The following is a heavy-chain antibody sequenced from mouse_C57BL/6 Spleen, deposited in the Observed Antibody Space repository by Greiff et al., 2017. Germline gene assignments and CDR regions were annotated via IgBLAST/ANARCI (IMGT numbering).Heavy chain of an antibody. J-gene: IGHJ4*01. CDR3: SRYSPIYYYYDRAMDY. Sequence: VKLQQPGAEPVMPGASVKLSCKASGYTFTRYWMHWVKQRPGQGLAWIGEIDPSDSYTNYNPKFKGKSTLTVDKSSSTAYMQLSSRTSEDSAVNDCSRYSPIYYYYDRAMDYWGQGTSVTVYS. D-gene: IGHD2-4*01. CDR1: GYTFTRYW. CDR2: IDPSDSYT. V-gene: IGHV1-69*01.